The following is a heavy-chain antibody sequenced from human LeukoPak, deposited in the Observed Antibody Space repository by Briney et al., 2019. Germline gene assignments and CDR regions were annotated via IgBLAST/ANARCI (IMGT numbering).Heavy chain of an antibody. J-gene: IGHJ4*02. CDR3: ARDRHDILTGYYLDY. V-gene: IGHV4-59*01. CDR1: GGSISSYY. CDR2: IYYSGST. D-gene: IGHD3-9*01. Sequence: KSSETLSLTCTVSGGSISSYYWSWIRQPPGKGLEWIGYIYYSGSTNYNPSLKSRVTISVDTSKNQFSLKLSSVTAADTAVYYCARDRHDILTGYYLDYWGQGTLVTVSS.